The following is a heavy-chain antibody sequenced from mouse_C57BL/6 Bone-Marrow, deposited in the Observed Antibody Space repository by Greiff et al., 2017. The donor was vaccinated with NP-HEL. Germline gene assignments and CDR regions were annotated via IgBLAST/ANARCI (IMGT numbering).Heavy chain of an antibody. CDR2: INPSTGGT. J-gene: IGHJ4*01. CDR1: GYSFTGYY. CDR3: ASPYYDYDGDAMDY. D-gene: IGHD2-4*01. Sequence: VQLQQSGPELVKPGASVKISCKASGYSFTGYYMNWVKQSPEKSLEWIGEINPSTGGTTYNQKFKAKATLTVDKSSSTAYMQLKSLTSEDSAVYYCASPYYDYDGDAMDYWGQGTSVTVSS. V-gene: IGHV1-42*01.